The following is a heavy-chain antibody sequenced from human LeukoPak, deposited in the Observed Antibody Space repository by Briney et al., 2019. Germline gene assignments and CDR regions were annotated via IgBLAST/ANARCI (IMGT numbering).Heavy chain of an antibody. Sequence: GGSLRLSCAASGFTFSIYSINWVRQAPGKGLEWVSSISSSSSYIYYADSVKGRFTISRDNAKNSLYLLMNSLRAEDTAVYFCAREPTVGTPPAWGQGTLVTVSS. D-gene: IGHD1-26*01. V-gene: IGHV3-21*01. CDR3: AREPTVGTPPA. CDR2: ISSSSSYI. CDR1: GFTFSIYS. J-gene: IGHJ4*02.